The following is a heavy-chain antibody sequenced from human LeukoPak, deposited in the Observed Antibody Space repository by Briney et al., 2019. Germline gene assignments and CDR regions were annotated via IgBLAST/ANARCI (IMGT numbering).Heavy chain of an antibody. V-gene: IGHV3-21*01. Sequence: GGSLRLSCAASGFTFSSYSMNWVRQAPGKGLEWVSSISSSSSYIYYADSVKGRFTISRDNAKNSLYLQMNSLRAEDTAVYYCAREGDYYDSSGYLYWGQGTLVTVSS. CDR2: ISSSSSYI. D-gene: IGHD3-22*01. J-gene: IGHJ4*02. CDR3: AREGDYYDSSGYLY. CDR1: GFTFSSYS.